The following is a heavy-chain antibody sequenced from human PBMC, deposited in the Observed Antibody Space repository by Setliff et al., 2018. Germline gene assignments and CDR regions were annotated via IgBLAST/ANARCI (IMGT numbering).Heavy chain of an antibody. CDR3: ARDSSGWSGFSRLVGVYYYYMDV. J-gene: IGHJ6*03. CDR2: INTNTGNP. V-gene: IGHV7-4-1*02. D-gene: IGHD6-19*01. CDR1: GYTFTTHG. Sequence: ASVKVSCKASGYTFTTHGLHWARQAPGQGLEWMGWINTNTGNPTYAQGFTGRFVFSLDTSVSTAYLQISSLKAEDTAVYYCARDSSGWSGFSRLVGVYYYYMDVWGKGTTVTVSS.